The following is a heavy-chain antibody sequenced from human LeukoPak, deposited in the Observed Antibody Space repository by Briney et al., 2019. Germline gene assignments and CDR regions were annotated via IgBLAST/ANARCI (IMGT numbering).Heavy chain of an antibody. Sequence: GGSLRLSCVASGFTFSNYGVHWVRQAPGKGLDWVAFMRIDGSDKYYADSVKGRFTISRDNAKNTLYLQMNSLRAEDTAVYYCARDPEGTMVRGPVDYWGQGTLVTVSS. D-gene: IGHD3-10*01. CDR2: MRIDGSDK. CDR3: ARDPEGTMVRGPVDY. J-gene: IGHJ4*02. CDR1: GFTFSNYG. V-gene: IGHV3-30*02.